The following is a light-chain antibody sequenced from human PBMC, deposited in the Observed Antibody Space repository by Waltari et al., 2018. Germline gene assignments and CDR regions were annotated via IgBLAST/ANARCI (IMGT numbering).Light chain of an antibody. J-gene: IGKJ2*01. CDR2: GAS. CDR3: QQYKYWYT. V-gene: IGKV3-15*01. Sequence: EIVMTQSPATLSVSPGERATLSCRASQSVSSNLAWYQQKPGQAPRLLIYGASARATSIPARFSGSGSGTEFTLTISSLQSEDFAVYYCQQYKYWYTFGQGTKLEIK. CDR1: QSVSSN.